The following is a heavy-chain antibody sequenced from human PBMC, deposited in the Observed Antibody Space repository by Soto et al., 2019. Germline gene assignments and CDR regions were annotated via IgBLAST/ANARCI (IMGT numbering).Heavy chain of an antibody. V-gene: IGHV1-69*13. J-gene: IGHJ5*01. CDR2: IIPIFGTA. CDR1: GGTFSSYA. D-gene: IGHD2-2*01. CDR3: AREGALGYCSSTSCYGRFDP. Sequence: SVKVYCKASGGTFSSYAISWVRQAPGQGLEWMGGIIPIFGTANYAQKFQGRVTITADESTSTAYMELSSLRSEDTAVYYCAREGALGYCSSTSCYGRFDPWGQGTLVTVSS.